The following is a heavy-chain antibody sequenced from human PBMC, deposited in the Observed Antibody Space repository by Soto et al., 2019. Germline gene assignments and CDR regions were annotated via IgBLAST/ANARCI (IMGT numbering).Heavy chain of an antibody. D-gene: IGHD6-6*01. CDR1: GGSVNSDTFY. Sequence: SETLSLTCTVSGGSVNSDTFYWSWIRQPPGRGLEWIGYIYYTGSTNYNPPLKSRVTISIDTSRNQFSLKLTSVTAADTAVYYCAREFSNSPEAFDSWGQGSLVTVSS. V-gene: IGHV4-61*01. CDR3: AREFSNSPEAFDS. CDR2: IYYTGST. J-gene: IGHJ4*02.